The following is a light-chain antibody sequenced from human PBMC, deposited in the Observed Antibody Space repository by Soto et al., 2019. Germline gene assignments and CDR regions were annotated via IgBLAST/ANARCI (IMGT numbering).Light chain of an antibody. Sequence: EIVMTQSPATLSVSPGERATLSCRASQSVSSNLAGYQQKPGQAPRLLIYGASTSATGIPDRFSGSGSGTEFTLTISSLQSEDFAVYYCQQYNNGPPWTFGQVTKVEIK. V-gene: IGKV3-15*01. J-gene: IGKJ1*01. CDR2: GAS. CDR1: QSVSSN. CDR3: QQYNNGPPWT.